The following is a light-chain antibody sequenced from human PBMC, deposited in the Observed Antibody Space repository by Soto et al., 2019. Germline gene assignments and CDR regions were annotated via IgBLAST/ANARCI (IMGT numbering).Light chain of an antibody. CDR3: CSYAGSPYV. CDR2: EVS. V-gene: IGLV2-23*02. Sequence: QPELTQDASVSGSPGQSITISCTGTSSDIGTYDLVSWYQQHPGKAPKLMIYEVSKRPSGVSNRFSGSKSGNTASLTISGLQAEDEADYYCCSYAGSPYVFGTGTKVTV. CDR1: SSDIGTYDL. J-gene: IGLJ1*01.